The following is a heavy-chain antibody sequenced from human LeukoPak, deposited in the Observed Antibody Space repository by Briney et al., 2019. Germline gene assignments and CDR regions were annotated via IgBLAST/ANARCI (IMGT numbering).Heavy chain of an antibody. CDR1: GGSISSSNW. Sequence: SETLSLTCAVSGGSISSSNWWSWVRQPPGKGLEWIGEIYHSGSTNYNPSLKSRVTMSVDTSKNQFSLKLSSVTAADTAVYYCGGGGERRFLDGDTFDIWGQGTMVTVSS. J-gene: IGHJ3*02. CDR2: IYHSGST. V-gene: IGHV4-4*02. D-gene: IGHD3-3*01. CDR3: GGGGERRFLDGDTFDI.